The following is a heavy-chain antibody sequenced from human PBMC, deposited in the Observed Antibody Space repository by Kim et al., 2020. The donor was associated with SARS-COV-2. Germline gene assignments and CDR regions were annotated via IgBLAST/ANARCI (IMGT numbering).Heavy chain of an antibody. CDR1: GIKFSRYA. J-gene: IGHJ4*02. CDR3: ATTNFYYDSSENYYNVPFDY. D-gene: IGHD3-10*01. CDR2: IYRGDSST. Sequence: GGSLRLSCAASGIKFSRYAMNWVRQAPGKGLDWVSLIYRGDSSTYYANSVKGRFTISRDNSKNTLYLQMNSLRAEDTAVYYCATTNFYYDSSENYYNVPFDYWGRGTLVTVSS. V-gene: IGHV3-23*03.